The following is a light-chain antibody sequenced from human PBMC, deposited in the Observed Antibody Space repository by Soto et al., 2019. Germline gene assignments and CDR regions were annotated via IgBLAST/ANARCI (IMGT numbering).Light chain of an antibody. Sequence: DIQMTQSTSSLSSSVGDRVTITCRASQVIRNDLAWYQQKPGKAPKRLIYAASSLQSGVPSRFSGSGSGTEFTLTITSLQPEDFATYYCQQLNSFPITFGQGTRLEIK. J-gene: IGKJ5*01. CDR3: QQLNSFPIT. V-gene: IGKV1-17*01. CDR2: AAS. CDR1: QVIRND.